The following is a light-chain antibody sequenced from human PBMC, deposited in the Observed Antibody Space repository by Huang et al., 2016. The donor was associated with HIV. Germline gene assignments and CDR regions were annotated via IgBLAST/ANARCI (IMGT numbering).Light chain of an antibody. Sequence: EIVLTQSPATLSLSPGERATLSCRASQRVSKYLAWYQQKPGEAPRLLIYDASNRATGIPARFSGSGSGTDFTLTINSLEPEDSAVYYCQQRSNWPPLTFGGGTKVEI. J-gene: IGKJ4*01. V-gene: IGKV3-11*01. CDR1: QRVSKY. CDR3: QQRSNWPPLT. CDR2: DAS.